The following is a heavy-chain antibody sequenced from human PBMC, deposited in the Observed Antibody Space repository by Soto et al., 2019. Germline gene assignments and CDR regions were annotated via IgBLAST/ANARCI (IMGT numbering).Heavy chain of an antibody. CDR3: AKGSFGFDY. J-gene: IGHJ4*02. CDR2: ISKSGDST. Sequence: GGSLRLSCAASGVTFTSYAMTWVRQVPGEGLQWVSSISKSGDSTYYADSVKGRFTTSRDNSRNTLYLQMNSLRAEDTAIYYCAKGSFGFDYWGQGTLVTVS. CDR1: GVTFTSYA. D-gene: IGHD3-10*01. V-gene: IGHV3-23*01.